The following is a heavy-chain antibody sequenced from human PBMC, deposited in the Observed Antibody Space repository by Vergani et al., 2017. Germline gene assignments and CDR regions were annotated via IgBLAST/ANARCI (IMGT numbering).Heavy chain of an antibody. J-gene: IGHJ6*02. CDR2: ISGDGGST. CDR1: GFTFDDYA. V-gene: IGHV3-43*02. Sequence: EVQLVESGGGVVQPGGSLRLSCAASGFTFDDYAMHWVRQAPGQGLEWVSLISGDGGSTYYADSVKGRFTISRDNTKNALYLQMNSLRTEDTALYYCAKDITPITIFEVVILHGRDVWGQGTTGTVSS. CDR3: AKDITPITIFEVVILHGRDV. D-gene: IGHD3-3*01.